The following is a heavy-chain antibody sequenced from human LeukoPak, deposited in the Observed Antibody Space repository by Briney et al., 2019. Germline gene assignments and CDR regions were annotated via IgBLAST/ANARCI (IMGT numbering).Heavy chain of an antibody. V-gene: IGHV1-18*01. Sequence: GASVKVSCKASGYTFTSYGISWVRQAPGQGLEWMGWISAYNGNTNYAQRLQGRVTMTTDTSTSTAYMELRSLRSDDTAVYYCARFGGSYRTSYYYMDVWGKGTTVTVFS. CDR2: ISAYNGNT. CDR3: ARFGGSYRTSYYYMDV. CDR1: GYTFTSYG. D-gene: IGHD1-26*01. J-gene: IGHJ6*03.